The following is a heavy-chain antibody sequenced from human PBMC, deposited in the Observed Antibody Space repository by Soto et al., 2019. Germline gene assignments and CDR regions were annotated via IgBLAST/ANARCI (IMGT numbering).Heavy chain of an antibody. D-gene: IGHD2-15*01. CDR2: ISYDGSNK. Sequence: GGSLRLSCAASGFTFSSYAMHWVRQAPGKGLEWVAVISYDGSNKYYADSVKGRFTISRDNSKNTLYLQMNSLRAEDTAVYYCARDVSVVVVAATGYYYGMDVWGQGTTVTVSS. V-gene: IGHV3-30-3*01. J-gene: IGHJ6*02. CDR3: ARDVSVVVVAATGYYYGMDV. CDR1: GFTFSSYA.